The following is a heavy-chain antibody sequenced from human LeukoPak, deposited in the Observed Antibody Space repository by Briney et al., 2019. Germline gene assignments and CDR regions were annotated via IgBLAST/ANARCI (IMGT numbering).Heavy chain of an antibody. CDR1: GYRFTGYA. V-gene: IGHV1-18*01. D-gene: IGHD3-3*01. CDR2: ISAYNGNT. Sequence: ASVKVSCKASGYRFTGYAISWVRQAPGQGLEWMGWISAYNGNTNYAQKLQGRVTMTTDTSTSTAYMELRSLRSDDTAVYYCARGLEWLTRRHTWFDPWGQGTLVTVSS. J-gene: IGHJ5*02. CDR3: ARGLEWLTRRHTWFDP.